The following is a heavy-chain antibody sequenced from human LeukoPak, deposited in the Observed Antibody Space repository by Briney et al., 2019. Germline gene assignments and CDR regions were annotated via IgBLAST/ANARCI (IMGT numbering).Heavy chain of an antibody. Sequence: GGSLRLSCAASGFTFNTYAMNWVCQAPGKGLECVSGISGSAGSTYYADSAKGRFTISRDNSKNTLYLQMNSLRAEDTAVYYCAREGTNWNDGRFDHWGQGTLVTVSS. CDR3: AREGTNWNDGRFDH. CDR1: GFTFNTYA. V-gene: IGHV3-23*01. J-gene: IGHJ4*02. CDR2: ISGSAGST. D-gene: IGHD1-1*01.